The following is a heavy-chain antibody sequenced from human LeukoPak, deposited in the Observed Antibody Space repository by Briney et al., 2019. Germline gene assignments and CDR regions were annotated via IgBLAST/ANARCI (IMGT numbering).Heavy chain of an antibody. D-gene: IGHD6-6*01. V-gene: IGHV4-59*11. CDR1: GRSISSHY. CDR3: ARALAARGYYYYGMDV. CDR2: IYYSGIT. Sequence: SETLSLTCTVPGRSISSHYWIWIRQPPGKGLEWIGYIYYSGITNYNPSLKSRVTISVDTSKNQFSLKLSSVTAADTAVYYCARALAARGYYYYGMDVWGQGTTVTVSS. J-gene: IGHJ6*02.